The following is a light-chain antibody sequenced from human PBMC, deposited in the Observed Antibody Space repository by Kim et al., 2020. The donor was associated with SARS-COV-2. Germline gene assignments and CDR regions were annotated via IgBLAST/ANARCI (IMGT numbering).Light chain of an antibody. CDR2: GAS. Sequence: SPGERATFSGRASQTVSSSYLAWYQQKPGQAPRLLIYGASSRATGIPDRFSGSGSGTDFTLTISRLEPEDFAVYYCQQYGTSPWTFGQGTKVDIK. CDR3: QQYGTSPWT. V-gene: IGKV3-20*01. J-gene: IGKJ1*01. CDR1: QTVSSSY.